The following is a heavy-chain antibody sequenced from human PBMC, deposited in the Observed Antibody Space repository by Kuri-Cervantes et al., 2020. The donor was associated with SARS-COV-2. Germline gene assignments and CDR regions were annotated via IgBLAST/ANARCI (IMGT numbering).Heavy chain of an antibody. D-gene: IGHD6-19*01. CDR1: GGSFSGYY. CDR2: INHSGST. CDR3: ARGVGAAVAGTLIAIYYYYGMDV. J-gene: IGHJ6*02. Sequence: SESLSLTCAVYGGSFSGYYWSWIRQLPGKGLGWIGEINHSGSTNYNPSLKSRVTISVDTSKNQFSLKLSSVTAADTAVYYCARGVGAAVAGTLIAIYYYYGMDVWGQGTTVTVSS. V-gene: IGHV4-34*01.